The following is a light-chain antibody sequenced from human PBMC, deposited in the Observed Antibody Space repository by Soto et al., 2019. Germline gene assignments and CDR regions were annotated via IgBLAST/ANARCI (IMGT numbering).Light chain of an antibody. J-gene: IGKJ4*02. CDR3: YQRTSWPLLA. CDR1: QSVGNS. CDR2: NAS. Sequence: DMALTQSPATLSLSLGQRASLSCRASQSVGNSLAWYQQKPGQPTKLLLYNASTMATGMPARLSCSESVTDFSPSIFSREPENFAVYYCYQRTSWPLLAFGGGTKVDI. V-gene: IGKV3-11*01.